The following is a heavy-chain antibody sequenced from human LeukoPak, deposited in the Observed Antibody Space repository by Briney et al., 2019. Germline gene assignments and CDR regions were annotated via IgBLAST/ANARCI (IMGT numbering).Heavy chain of an antibody. J-gene: IGHJ6*03. D-gene: IGHD1-26*01. CDR2: IYYRGST. CDR1: GGSISGYY. CDR3: AREWWELLGTYYYMDV. Sequence: SETLSLTCTVSGGSISGYYWSCIRQPPGKGLEWIGNIYYRGSTNYNPSLKSRVTISVDTSKNQFSLKLSSVTAADTAVYYCAREWWELLGTYYYMDVWGKGTTVTVSS. V-gene: IGHV4-59*12.